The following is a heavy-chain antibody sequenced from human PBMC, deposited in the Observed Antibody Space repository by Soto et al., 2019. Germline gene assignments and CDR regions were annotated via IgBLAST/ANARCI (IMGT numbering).Heavy chain of an antibody. V-gene: IGHV3-33*01. CDR1: GLTFRSYG. D-gene: IGHD5-12*01. Sequence: PGGSLRLSCAAAGLTFRSYGMHWVRQAPGKGLEWVAVIWYDGSNKYYVDSVKGRFTISRDNPKNMLYLQMNSLRAEDTAVYYCAGHRGYSGYDWGGYFDYWGQGTPVTVSS. J-gene: IGHJ4*02. CDR3: AGHRGYSGYDWGGYFDY. CDR2: IWYDGSNK.